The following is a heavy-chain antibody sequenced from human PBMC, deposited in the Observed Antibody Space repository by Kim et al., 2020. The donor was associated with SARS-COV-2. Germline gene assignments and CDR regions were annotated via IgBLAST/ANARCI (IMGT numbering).Heavy chain of an antibody. CDR3: ARGQPLDY. D-gene: IGHD2-2*01. CDR2: ISYSGNP. V-gene: IGHV4-31*03. Sequence: SETLSLTCSVSGGSIRSGGKFWTWIRQHPAKGLEWIGYISYSGNPHYSPSLRSRVSISLQTSENQFSLELTSVTAADTAVYYCARGQPLDYWGQGILVTFSS. J-gene: IGHJ4*02. CDR1: GGSIRSGGKF.